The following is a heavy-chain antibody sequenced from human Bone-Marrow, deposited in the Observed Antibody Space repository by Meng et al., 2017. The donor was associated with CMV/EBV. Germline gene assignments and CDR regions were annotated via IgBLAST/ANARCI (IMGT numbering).Heavy chain of an antibody. Sequence: GESLKISCAASGFTFSDYYMSWIRQAPGKGLEWVSYISSSGSTIYYADSVKGRFTISRDNAKNSLYLQMNSLRAEDTAVYYCARDREAWYSSSWRNNWFDPWGQGNLVTVSS. CDR1: GFTFSDYY. CDR3: ARDREAWYSSSWRNNWFDP. CDR2: ISSSGSTI. J-gene: IGHJ5*02. V-gene: IGHV3-11*01. D-gene: IGHD6-13*01.